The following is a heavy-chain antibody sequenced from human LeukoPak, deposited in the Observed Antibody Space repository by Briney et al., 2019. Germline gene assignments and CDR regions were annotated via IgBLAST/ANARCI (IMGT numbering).Heavy chain of an antibody. V-gene: IGHV4-30-2*01. Sequence: PSQTLSLTCAVSGGSISSGGYSWSWIRQPPGKGLEWIGYIYHSGSTYYNPSLKCRVTISVDRSKNQFSLKLSSVTAADTAVYYCARVTGGGSGSYYLDYWGQGTLVTVSS. J-gene: IGHJ4*02. D-gene: IGHD3-10*01. CDR3: ARVTGGGSGSYYLDY. CDR2: IYHSGST. CDR1: GGSISSGGYS.